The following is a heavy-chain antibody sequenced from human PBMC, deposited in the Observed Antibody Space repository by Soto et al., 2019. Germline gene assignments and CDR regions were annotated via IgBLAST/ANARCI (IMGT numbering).Heavy chain of an antibody. CDR1: GFTFSSYG. V-gene: IGHV3-33*01. J-gene: IGHJ6*03. CDR3: ARDWAYCSSTSCYRDYYYYMDV. D-gene: IGHD2-2*02. CDR2: IWYDGSNK. Sequence: QVQLVESGGGVVQPGRSLRLSCAASGFTFSSYGMHWVRQAPGKGLEWVAVIWYDGSNKYYADSVKGRFNISRDNSKNTLYLQMTSLRAEDTAVYYCARDWAYCSSTSCYRDYYYYMDVWGKGTTVTVSS.